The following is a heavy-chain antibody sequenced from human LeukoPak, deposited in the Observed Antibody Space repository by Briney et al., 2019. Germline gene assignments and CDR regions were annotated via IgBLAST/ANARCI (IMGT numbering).Heavy chain of an antibody. V-gene: IGHV1-69*02. CDR1: GGTFSSYT. Sequence: SVKVSCKASGGTFSSYTISWVRQAPGQGLEWMGRIIPILGIANYAQKFQGRVTITADKSTSTTYMELSSLRSEDTAVYYCASTTVVTPGTLDYWGQGTLVTVSS. CDR2: IIPILGIA. J-gene: IGHJ4*02. D-gene: IGHD4-23*01. CDR3: ASTTVVTPGTLDY.